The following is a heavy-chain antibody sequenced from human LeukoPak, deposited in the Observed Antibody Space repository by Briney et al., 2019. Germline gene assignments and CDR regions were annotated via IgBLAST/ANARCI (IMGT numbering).Heavy chain of an antibody. V-gene: IGHV3-30-3*01. CDR2: ISYDGSNK. Sequence: GGSLRLSCAASGSTFSSYAMHWVRQAPGKGLEWVAVISYDGSNKYFADSVKGRFTISRDNSKNTLYVQMNSLRAEDTAVYYCARGFSRVGSIQFDYWGQGTLVAVSS. J-gene: IGHJ4*02. CDR3: ARGFSRVGSIQFDY. D-gene: IGHD3-3*01. CDR1: GSTFSSYA.